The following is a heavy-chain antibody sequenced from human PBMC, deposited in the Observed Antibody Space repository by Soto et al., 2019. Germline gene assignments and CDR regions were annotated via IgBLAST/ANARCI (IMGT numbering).Heavy chain of an antibody. CDR3: AKDGPGTLDY. V-gene: IGHV3-30*18. D-gene: IGHD1-1*01. J-gene: IGHJ4*02. CDR1: GFTFSSYG. CDR2: ISYDGSNK. Sequence: GGSLRLSCAASGFTFSSYGMHWFRQAPGKGLEWVAVISYDGSNKYYADSVKGRFTISRDNSKNTLYLQMNSLRAEDTAVYYCAKDGPGTLDYWGQGTLVTVSS.